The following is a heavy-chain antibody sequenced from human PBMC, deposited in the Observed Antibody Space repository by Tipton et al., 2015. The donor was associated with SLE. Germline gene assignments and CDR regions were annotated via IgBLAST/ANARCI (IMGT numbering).Heavy chain of an antibody. Sequence: TLSLTCTVSGGSISSSSYYWGWIRQPPGKGLEWIGSIYYSGSTYYNPSLKSRVTISVDTSKNQFSLKLSSVTAADTAVYYCARLPGAVADFYRYFDLWGRGTLVTVSS. J-gene: IGHJ2*01. CDR2: IYYSGST. CDR1: GGSISSSSYY. V-gene: IGHV4-39*01. CDR3: ARLPGAVADFYRYFDL. D-gene: IGHD6-19*01.